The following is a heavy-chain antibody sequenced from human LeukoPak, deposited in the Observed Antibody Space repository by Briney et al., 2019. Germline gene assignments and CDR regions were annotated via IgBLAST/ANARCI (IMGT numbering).Heavy chain of an antibody. Sequence: GGSLRLSCAASGFTFSSYWMSWVRQAPGKGREWVANMNLDGREKYYEDSVRGRFTISRDNAKNSLYLQMNRLRAEDTAVYYCARVSRHTFGSFDYWGQGTLVTVSS. CDR1: GFTFSSYW. J-gene: IGHJ4*02. D-gene: IGHD3-3*01. CDR2: MNLDGREK. V-gene: IGHV3-7*01. CDR3: ARVSRHTFGSFDY.